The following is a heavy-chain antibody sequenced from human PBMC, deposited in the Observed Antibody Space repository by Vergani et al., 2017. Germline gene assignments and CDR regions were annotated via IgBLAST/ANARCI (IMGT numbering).Heavy chain of an antibody. V-gene: IGHV3-23*01. J-gene: IGHJ4*02. D-gene: IGHD3-3*01. CDR3: AKGVEWFPIGDY. Sequence: EVQLLESGGGVVQPGGSLRLSCAASGFTFSSCAMSWVRQAPGKGLEWVSAISGSGGSTYYADSVKGRFTISRDNSKNTLYLQMNSLRAEDTAVYYCAKGVEWFPIGDYWGQGTLVTVSS. CDR2: ISGSGGST. CDR1: GFTFSSCA.